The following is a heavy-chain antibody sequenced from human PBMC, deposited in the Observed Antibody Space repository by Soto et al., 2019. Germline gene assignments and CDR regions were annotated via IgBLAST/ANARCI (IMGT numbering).Heavy chain of an antibody. Sequence: GGSLRLSCAASGFTFSSYWMSWVRQAPGKGLEWVANIKQDGSEKYYVDSVKGRFTISRDNAKNSLYLQMNSLRAEDTAVYYCARIGSSWYGEFDYWGQGTLVTVSS. D-gene: IGHD6-13*01. J-gene: IGHJ4*02. CDR1: GFTFSSYW. V-gene: IGHV3-7*01. CDR3: ARIGSSWYGEFDY. CDR2: IKQDGSEK.